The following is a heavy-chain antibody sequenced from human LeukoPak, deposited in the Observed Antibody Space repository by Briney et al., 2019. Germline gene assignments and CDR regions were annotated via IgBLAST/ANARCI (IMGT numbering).Heavy chain of an antibody. Sequence: GGSLRLSCAASGFIFSSYWMSWVRQAPGKGLEWVADINPDGSQKYSVDSVKGRFTISRDNAKNSLFLQMNSLRAEDTAVYYCVRQMIRFWFDPWGQGTQVTVSS. CDR3: VRQMIRFWFDP. CDR2: INPDGSQK. D-gene: IGHD3-16*01. J-gene: IGHJ5*02. CDR1: GFIFSSYW. V-gene: IGHV3-7*01.